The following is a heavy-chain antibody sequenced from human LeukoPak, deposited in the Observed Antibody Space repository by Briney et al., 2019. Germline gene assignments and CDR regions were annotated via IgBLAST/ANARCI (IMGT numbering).Heavy chain of an antibody. D-gene: IGHD3-10*01. CDR1: GYTFTGYY. CDR3: ARDGDYGTGSYYRRCIDS. V-gene: IGHV1-2*02. Sequence: GASVKVSCKASGYTFTGYYMHWVRQAPGQGLEWMGWIHPRRGDTTYAHKFQGRVTMTRDPSTSTAYLDLRGLRSDDTAVYYCARDGDYGTGSYYRRCIDSWGQGTPVTVSP. J-gene: IGHJ4*02. CDR2: IHPRRGDT.